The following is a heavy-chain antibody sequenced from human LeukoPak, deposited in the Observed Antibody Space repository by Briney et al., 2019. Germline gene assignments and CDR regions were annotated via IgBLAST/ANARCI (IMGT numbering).Heavy chain of an antibody. D-gene: IGHD6-19*01. CDR2: INADGKNT. Sequence: GGSLRLSCAAPGFSLDNYWMHWVRLAPGKGLERVSRINADGKNTPYADSVKGRFTISRDNAKNTLYLQMSSLRAEDTAVYYCARGSSSGWPDYFDYWGRGTLVTVSS. V-gene: IGHV3-74*01. J-gene: IGHJ4*02. CDR1: GFSLDNYW. CDR3: ARGSSSGWPDYFDY.